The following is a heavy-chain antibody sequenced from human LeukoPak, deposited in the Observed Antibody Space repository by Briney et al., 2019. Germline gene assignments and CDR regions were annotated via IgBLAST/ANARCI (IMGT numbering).Heavy chain of an antibody. CDR3: VLDLKYYYDSSGQKGAFDI. V-gene: IGHV3-48*01. J-gene: IGHJ3*02. CDR2: ISSSSSTI. Sequence: PGGSLRLSCAASGFTFSSYSMNWVRQAPGKGLEWVSYISSSSSTIYYADSVKGRFTISRDNSKNTLYLQMNSLRAEDTAVYYCVLDLKYYYDSSGQKGAFDIWGQGTMVTVSS. D-gene: IGHD3-22*01. CDR1: GFTFSSYS.